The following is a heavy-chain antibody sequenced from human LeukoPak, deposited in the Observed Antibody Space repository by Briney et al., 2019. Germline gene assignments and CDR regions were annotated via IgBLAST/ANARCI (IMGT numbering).Heavy chain of an antibody. CDR2: VYTGGRN. Sequence: SETLSLTCTVSGGSISSGSYYWSCIRQPAGKGLEWIVRVYTGGRNNYNPSLRSRVTFSVNTPKTQYSLKMSAVAAATPVVYNCARHKGVILDDWGQGTPVSVSS. D-gene: IGHD3-16*02. J-gene: IGHJ4*02. CDR3: ARHKGVILDD. V-gene: IGHV4-61*02. CDR1: GGSISSGSYY.